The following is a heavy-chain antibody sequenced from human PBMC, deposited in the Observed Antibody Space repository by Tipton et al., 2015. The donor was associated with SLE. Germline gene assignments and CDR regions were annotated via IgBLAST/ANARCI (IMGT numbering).Heavy chain of an antibody. V-gene: IGHV6-1*01. Sequence: LRLSCAISGDSVSSNSAAWNWIRQSPSRGLEWLGGTYYRSKWYNDYAVSVKSRITINPDTSKNQFSLQVNSVTPEDTAVYYGARLGPTGDLGDAFDIWGQGTMVTVSS. CDR3: ARLGPTGDLGDAFDI. D-gene: IGHD7-27*01. CDR1: GDSVSSNSAA. CDR2: TYYRSKWYN. J-gene: IGHJ3*02.